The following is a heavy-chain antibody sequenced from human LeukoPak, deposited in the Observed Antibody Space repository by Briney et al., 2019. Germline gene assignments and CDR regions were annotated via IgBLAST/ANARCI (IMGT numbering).Heavy chain of an antibody. CDR1: GFTFSSYA. D-gene: IGHD6-19*01. CDR3: AKEERYSSGWYPFDY. V-gene: IGHV3-23*01. CDR2: ISGSGGST. J-gene: IGHJ4*02. Sequence: GGSLRLSCAASGFTFSSYAMSWVRQAPGKGLEWVSTISGSGGSTYYADSVKGRFTISRDNSKNTLYLQMNSLRAEDTAVYYCAKEERYSSGWYPFDYWGQGTLVTVSS.